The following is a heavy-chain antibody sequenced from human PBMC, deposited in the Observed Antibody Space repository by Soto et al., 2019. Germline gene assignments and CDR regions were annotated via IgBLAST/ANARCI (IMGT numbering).Heavy chain of an antibody. CDR1: GFTFSSYA. J-gene: IGHJ3*02. V-gene: IGHV3-30*04. CDR2: ISYDGSNK. Sequence: SLRLSCAASGFTFSSYAMHWVRQAPGKGLEWVAVISYDGSNKYYADSVKGRFTISRDNSKNTLYLQMNSLRAEDTAVYYCARGIVGATTGIAFDIWGQGTMVTVSS. D-gene: IGHD1-26*01. CDR3: ARGIVGATTGIAFDI.